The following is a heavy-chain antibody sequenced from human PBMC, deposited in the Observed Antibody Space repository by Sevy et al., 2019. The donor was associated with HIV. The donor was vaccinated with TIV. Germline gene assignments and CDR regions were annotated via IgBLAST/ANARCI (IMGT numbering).Heavy chain of an antibody. J-gene: IGHJ3*02. V-gene: IGHV3-23*01. CDR2: ISGSGGST. CDR3: AKGDTAMTDAFDI. D-gene: IGHD5-18*01. CDR1: VFTFSSYA. Sequence: GGSLRLSCAASVFTFSSYAMSWVRQAPGKGLEWVSAISGSGGSTYYADSVKGRFTISRDNSKNTLYLQMNSLRAEDTAVYYCAKGDTAMTDAFDIWGQGTMVTVSS.